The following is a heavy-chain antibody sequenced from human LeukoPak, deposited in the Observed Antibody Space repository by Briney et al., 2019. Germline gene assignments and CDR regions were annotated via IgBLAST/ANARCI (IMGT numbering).Heavy chain of an antibody. CDR1: GFTFSNYW. D-gene: IGHD3-22*01. CDR3: ARHRDSDISGSSAGLDY. V-gene: IGHV3-7*01. Sequence: GGSLRLSCAASGFTFSNYWMHWVRQAPGKGLEWVANIRRDGNEKHYVESMEGRFIITRDNAKNSLYLEMDSLRVEDTAVYFCARHRDSDISGSSAGLDYWGQGTLVTVSS. CDR2: IRRDGNEK. J-gene: IGHJ4*02.